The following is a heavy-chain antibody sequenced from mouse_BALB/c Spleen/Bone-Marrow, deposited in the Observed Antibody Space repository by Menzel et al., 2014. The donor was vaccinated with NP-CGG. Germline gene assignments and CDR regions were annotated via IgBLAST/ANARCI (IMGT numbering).Heavy chain of an antibody. CDR2: ILPGSGST. CDR1: GYTFSRYW. J-gene: IGHJ3*01. D-gene: IGHD2-1*01. V-gene: IGHV1-9*01. CDR3: ARNYGNYVWFAN. Sequence: QVQLKESAAELMKPGASVKISCKATGYTFSRYWIEWVKQTPGHGLEWIGEILPGSGSTNYNKKFKGKAKFTADTSSNTAYMQLSRLLSRALSVYYCARNYGNYVWFANWGQGTLVTVSA.